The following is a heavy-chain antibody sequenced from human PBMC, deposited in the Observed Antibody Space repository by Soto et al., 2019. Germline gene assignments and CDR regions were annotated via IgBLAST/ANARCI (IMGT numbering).Heavy chain of an antibody. CDR1: GFTFSSYE. CDR3: ARERDVVGTSDMDV. Sequence: VGSLRLSCAASGFTFSSYEMNWVRQAPGKGLEWISYISRSGATIYYADSVKGRFTISRDNAKNSLYLQMNSLRVEDTAVYYCARERDVVGTSDMDVWGQGTTVTVSS. V-gene: IGHV3-48*03. D-gene: IGHD5-12*01. CDR2: ISRSGATI. J-gene: IGHJ6*02.